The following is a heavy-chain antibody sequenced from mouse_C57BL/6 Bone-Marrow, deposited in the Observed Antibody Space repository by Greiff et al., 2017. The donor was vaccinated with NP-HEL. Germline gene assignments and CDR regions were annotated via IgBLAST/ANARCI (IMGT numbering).Heavy chain of an antibody. CDR3: AREGELGPFAY. Sequence: EVQLVESGGGLVKPGGSLKLSCAASGFTFSDYGMNWVRQAPEKGLEWVAYISSGSSTIYYADTVKGRFTLSRDNAKNTRFLQMTSLRSEDTAREYCAREGELGPFAYWGQGTLVTVSA. D-gene: IGHD4-1*01. J-gene: IGHJ3*01. CDR2: ISSGSSTI. V-gene: IGHV5-17*01. CDR1: GFTFSDYG.